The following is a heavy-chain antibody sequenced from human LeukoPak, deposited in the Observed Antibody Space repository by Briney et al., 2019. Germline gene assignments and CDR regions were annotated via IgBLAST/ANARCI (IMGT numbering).Heavy chain of an antibody. CDR1: GFTFSSYA. CDR2: ISYDGSNK. J-gene: IGHJ4*02. D-gene: IGHD3-9*01. Sequence: GGSLRLSCAASGFTFSSYAMHWVRPAPGQGLEWVAVISYDGSNKYYADSVKGRFTVSRDNSKNTLYLQMNSLRAEDTAVYYCASRLRLRYFDWLLNGLDYWGQGTLVTVSS. V-gene: IGHV3-30-3*01. CDR3: ASRLRLRYFDWLLNGLDY.